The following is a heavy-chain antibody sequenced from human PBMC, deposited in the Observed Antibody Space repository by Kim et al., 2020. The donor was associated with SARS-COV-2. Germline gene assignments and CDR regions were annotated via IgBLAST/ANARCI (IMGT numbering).Heavy chain of an antibody. V-gene: IGHV1-69*01. CDR3: ARAPYSSGWYYYFDY. Sequence: QKFQGRVTITADESTSTAYMELSSLRSEDTAVYYCARAPYSSGWYYYFDYWGQGTLVTVSS. J-gene: IGHJ4*02. D-gene: IGHD6-19*01.